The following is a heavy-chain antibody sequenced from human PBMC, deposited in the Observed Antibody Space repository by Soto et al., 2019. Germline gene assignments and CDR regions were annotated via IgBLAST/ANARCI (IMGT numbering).Heavy chain of an antibody. CDR1: GFTFSSYG. D-gene: IGHD2-8*02. V-gene: IGHV3-64*02. CDR2: ITSNGGST. Sequence: EVQLVESGEGLVQPGGSLRLSCAASGFTFSSYGMHWVRQAPGKGLEYVSAITSNGGSTYYADSVKGRFTISRDNSKNTLYLKMGSLGSEDTAVYYCARAHCTAGICYYPYWGQGTLVTVSS. J-gene: IGHJ4*02. CDR3: ARAHCTAGICYYPY.